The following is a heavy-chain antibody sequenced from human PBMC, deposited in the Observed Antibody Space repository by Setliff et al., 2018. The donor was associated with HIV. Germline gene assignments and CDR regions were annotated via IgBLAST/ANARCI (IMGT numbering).Heavy chain of an antibody. V-gene: IGHV1-18*01. CDR1: GYSFINYG. D-gene: IGHD1-26*01. Sequence: ASVKVSCKASGYSFINYGISWVRQAPGPGPEWMGWISAYTGHTDYAPRLLGRVTMTTDTSTSTAYMELRSLTSDDTAVYYCARGRLQGIVTAVGPRDNCLDPWGQGTRVTVSS. J-gene: IGHJ5*02. CDR2: ISAYTGHT. CDR3: ARGRLQGIVTAVGPRDNCLDP.